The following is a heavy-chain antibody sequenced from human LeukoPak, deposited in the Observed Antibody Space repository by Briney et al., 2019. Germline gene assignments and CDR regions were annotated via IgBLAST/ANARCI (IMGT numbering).Heavy chain of an antibody. D-gene: IGHD4-17*01. CDR3: AREGRDYGDYCRGDCYSALDY. Sequence: ASVKVSCKASGYTFTSYGISWVRQAPGQGLEWMGWISAYNGNTNYAQKFQGRVTITADESTSTAYMELSSLRSEDTAVYYCAREGRDYGDYCRGDCYSALDYWGQGTLVTVSS. CDR1: GYTFTSYG. V-gene: IGHV1-18*01. CDR2: ISAYNGNT. J-gene: IGHJ4*02.